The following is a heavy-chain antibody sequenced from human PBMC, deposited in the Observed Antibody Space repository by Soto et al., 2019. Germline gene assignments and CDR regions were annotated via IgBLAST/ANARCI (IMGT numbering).Heavy chain of an antibody. CDR3: ARDRDMEYGRVLMEV. Sequence: ASVXVSFKTSIYTFTIYAMHFLLQAPRQRLECMGWINAGNGNTKYSQKFQGRVTITRDTSARTAYMELSSLRSEDTAVYYCARDRDMEYGRVLMEVWGKGTKVTV. CDR1: IYTFTIYA. V-gene: IGHV1-3*01. CDR2: INAGNGNT. D-gene: IGHD2-15*01. J-gene: IGHJ6*03.